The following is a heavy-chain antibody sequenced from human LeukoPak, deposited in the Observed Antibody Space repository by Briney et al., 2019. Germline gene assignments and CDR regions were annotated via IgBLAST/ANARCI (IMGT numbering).Heavy chain of an antibody. V-gene: IGHV3-23*01. CDR3: AKEAEYDYVWGSYRESDAFDI. CDR1: GFTFSSYA. CDR2: ISGSGGST. D-gene: IGHD3-16*02. Sequence: GGSLRLSCAASGFTFSSYAMSWVRQAPGKGLEWVSGISGSGGSTYYADSVKGRFTISRDNSKNTLYLQMNSLRAEDTAVYYCAKEAEYDYVWGSYRESDAFDIWGQGTMVTVSS. J-gene: IGHJ3*02.